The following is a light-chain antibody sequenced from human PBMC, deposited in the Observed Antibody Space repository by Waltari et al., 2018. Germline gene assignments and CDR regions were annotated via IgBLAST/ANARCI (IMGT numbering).Light chain of an antibody. CDR1: SSDVGGYQD. CDR3: SSYTSSSTYV. V-gene: IGLV2-14*01. Sequence: QSALTQPASVSGSPGQSITISCTGTSSDVGGYQDVSWYQQHPGKAPKLMIYDVSKRPSGVPNRFSGSKSGNTASLTISGLQAEDEADYFCSSYTSSSTYVFGTGTKVTVL. CDR2: DVS. J-gene: IGLJ1*01.